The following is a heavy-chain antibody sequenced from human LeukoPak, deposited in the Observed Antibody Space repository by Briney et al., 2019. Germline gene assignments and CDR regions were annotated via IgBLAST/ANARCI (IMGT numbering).Heavy chain of an antibody. Sequence: SVKVSCKASGGAFSSYAISWVRQASGQGLEWMGGIIPIFGTANYAQKFQGRVTITTDESTSTAYMELSSQRSEDTAVYYCARGPQWLALYYFDYWGQGTLVTVSS. V-gene: IGHV1-69*05. CDR2: IIPIFGTA. D-gene: IGHD6-19*01. CDR1: GGAFSSYA. J-gene: IGHJ4*02. CDR3: ARGPQWLALYYFDY.